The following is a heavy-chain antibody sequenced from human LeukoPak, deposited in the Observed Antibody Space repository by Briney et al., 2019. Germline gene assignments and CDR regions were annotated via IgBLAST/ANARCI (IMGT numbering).Heavy chain of an antibody. CDR1: GYTFTTYY. D-gene: IGHD4-17*01. J-gene: IGHJ5*02. CDR3: ASERDDYGDLNWFDP. Sequence: ASVKVSCKASGYTFTTYYMNWVRQAPGQGLDWMGIINSSGGSTTYAQKFQGRVTMTRDTSTSTIYMELSSLRSEDTAVYYCASERDDYGDLNWFDPWGQGTLVTVSS. CDR2: INSSGGST. V-gene: IGHV1-46*01.